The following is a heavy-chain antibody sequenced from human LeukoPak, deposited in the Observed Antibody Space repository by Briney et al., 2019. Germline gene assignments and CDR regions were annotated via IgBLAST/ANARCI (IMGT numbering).Heavy chain of an antibody. V-gene: IGHV3-9*01. CDR2: VSWNSGSI. CDR3: EKEKNSSWDFGGGVFDP. Sequence: PGGSLRLSCAASGFIFDDYAMHWVRQAPGKGLEWVSGVSWNSGSIGYADSVKGRFTISRDNAKNSLYLQMNSLRAEDTALYYWEKEKNSSWDFGGGVFDPWGQGTLVTVSS. D-gene: IGHD6-13*01. J-gene: IGHJ5*02. CDR1: GFIFDDYA.